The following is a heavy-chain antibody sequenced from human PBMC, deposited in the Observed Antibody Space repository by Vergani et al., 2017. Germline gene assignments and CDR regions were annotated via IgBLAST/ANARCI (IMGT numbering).Heavy chain of an antibody. CDR3: ARHKEQLVPENYYYYYYMDV. J-gene: IGHJ6*03. CDR1: GGSIRSTFYY. Sequence: QLQLQESDPGLVKPSETLSLTCTVPGGSIRSTFYYWGWIRQPPGKGLEWIGTIYYSGITYYNPSLKSPVTISVDTSKNQFSLKLNSVTAADTAVYYCARHKEQLVPENYYYYYYMDVWGKGTTVTVSS. D-gene: IGHD6-13*01. CDR2: IYYSGIT. V-gene: IGHV4-39*01.